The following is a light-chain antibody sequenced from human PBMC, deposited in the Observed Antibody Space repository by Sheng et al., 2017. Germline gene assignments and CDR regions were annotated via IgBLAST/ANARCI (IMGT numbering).Light chain of an antibody. CDR3: QVWDSSSNQYV. Sequence: SYVLTLPPSVSVAPGKTARITCGGNNIGSKSVHWYQQKPGQAPVLVIYYDSDRLSGIPERFSGSNSGHTATLTISRVEAGDEADYYCQVWDSSSNQYVFGTGTKVTVL. CDR2: YDS. CDR1: NIGSKS. V-gene: IGLV3-21*04. J-gene: IGLJ1*01.